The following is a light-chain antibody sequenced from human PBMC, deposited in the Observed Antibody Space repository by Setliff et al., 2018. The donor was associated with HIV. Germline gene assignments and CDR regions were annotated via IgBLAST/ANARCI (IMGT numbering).Light chain of an antibody. CDR3: CSYAGSPYV. CDR2: DVS. V-gene: IGLV2-11*01. Sequence: QSALAQPRSVSGSPGQSVTITCTGTSSDVGGFNYVSWYQQHPGKAPKLMFYDVSKRPSGVPDRFSGSKSGNTASLTISGLQADDETDYYCCSYAGSPYVFGSGTKVIVL. CDR1: SSDVGGFNY. J-gene: IGLJ1*01.